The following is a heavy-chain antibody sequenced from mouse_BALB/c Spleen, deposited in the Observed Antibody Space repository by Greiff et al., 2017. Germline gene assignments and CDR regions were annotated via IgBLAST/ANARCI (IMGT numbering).Heavy chain of an antibody. CDR1: GFTFSSYG. J-gene: IGHJ4*01. CDR2: ISSGGSYT. V-gene: IGHV5-6*03. CDR3: ARGYGNYPYAMDY. Sequence: EVMLVESGGGLVKPGGSLKLSCAASGFTFSSYGMSWVRQTPDKRLEWVATISSGGSYTYYPDSVKGRFTISRDNAKNTLYLQMSSLKSEDTAMYYCARGYGNYPYAMDYWGQGTSVTVSS. D-gene: IGHD2-1*01.